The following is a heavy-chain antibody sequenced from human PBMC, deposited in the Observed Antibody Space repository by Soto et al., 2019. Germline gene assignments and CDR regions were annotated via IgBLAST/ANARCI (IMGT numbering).Heavy chain of an antibody. J-gene: IGHJ4*02. CDR1: DDSISSGGYY. CDR3: ARNDSGSKNFDY. Sequence: QVQLQESGPGLVKPSQTLSLTCTVSDDSISSGGYYWSWIRQHPGKGLEWIGYISDSGRTYYNPSLKSRVTISADTSNNQFSLKLRFVTAAAMAVYYCARNDSGSKNFDYWGQGTLVTVSS. D-gene: IGHD3-10*01. V-gene: IGHV4-31*03. CDR2: ISDSGRT.